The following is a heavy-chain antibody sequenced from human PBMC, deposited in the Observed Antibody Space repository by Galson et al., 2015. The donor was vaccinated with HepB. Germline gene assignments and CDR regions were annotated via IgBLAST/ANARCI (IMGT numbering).Heavy chain of an antibody. CDR1: GLTFSSYA. CDR3: TRAYYYDSSGYCRFDY. Sequence: SLRLSCAASGLTFSSYAPSWFRQAPGKGLEWVGFIRSKAYGGTTEYAASVKGRFTISRDDSKSIASLQMNSLKTEDTAVYYCTRAYYYDSSGYCRFDYWGQGTLVTVSS. V-gene: IGHV3-49*03. CDR2: IRSKAYGGTT. J-gene: IGHJ4*02. D-gene: IGHD3-22*01.